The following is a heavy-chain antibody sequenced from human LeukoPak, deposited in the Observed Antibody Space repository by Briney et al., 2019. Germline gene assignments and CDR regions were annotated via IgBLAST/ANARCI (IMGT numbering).Heavy chain of an antibody. CDR2: VNHSGST. D-gene: IGHD4-17*01. J-gene: IGHJ4*02. V-gene: IGHV4-34*01. CDR1: GGSFSGYY. CDR3: AREYLYGDCVRPSRGSLDY. Sequence: SETLSLTCAVYGGSFSGYYWSWIRQPPGKGLEWIGEVNHSGSTNYNPSLKSRVTISVDTSKNQFSLKLSSVTAADTAVYYCAREYLYGDCVRPSRGSLDYWGQGTLVTVSS.